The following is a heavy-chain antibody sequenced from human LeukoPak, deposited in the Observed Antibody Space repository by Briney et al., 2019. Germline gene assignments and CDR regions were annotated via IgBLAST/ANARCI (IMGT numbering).Heavy chain of an antibody. J-gene: IGHJ4*02. CDR3: ARDRPAHGELPTYYFDY. Sequence: SETLSLTCAVYGGPFSGYYWSWIRQPPGKGLEWIGEINHSGSTNFNPPLKSRVTISVDTSKNQFSLKLSSVTAADTAVYYCARDRPAHGELPTYYFDYWGQGTLVTVSS. CDR1: GGPFSGYY. V-gene: IGHV4-34*01. D-gene: IGHD1-26*01. CDR2: INHSGST.